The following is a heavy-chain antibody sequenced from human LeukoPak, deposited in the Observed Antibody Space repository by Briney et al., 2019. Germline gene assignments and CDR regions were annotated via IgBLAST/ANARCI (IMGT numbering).Heavy chain of an antibody. Sequence: SETLSLTCAVYGGSFSGYYWSWIRQPPGKGLEWIGEINHSGSTNYNPSLKSRVTISVDTSKNQFSLKLSSVTAADTAVYYCAKSLGRTYYDFWSGYFPFDYWGQGTLVTVSS. J-gene: IGHJ4*02. V-gene: IGHV4-34*01. CDR3: AKSLGRTYYDFWSGYFPFDY. D-gene: IGHD3-3*01. CDR2: INHSGST. CDR1: GGSFSGYY.